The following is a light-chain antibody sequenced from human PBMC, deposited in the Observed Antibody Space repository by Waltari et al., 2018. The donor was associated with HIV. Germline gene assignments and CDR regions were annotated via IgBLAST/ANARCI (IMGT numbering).Light chain of an antibody. J-gene: IGLJ1*01. CDR2: DNN. Sequence: QSVLTQPPSVSAAPGQKVTISCSGSSSNIGNNYVSWYQHLPGTAPKRLIYDNNKRPSGIPVRFSGSKSGTSATLGITGLRTGDEADYYCGTWDSSLSVVVFGTGTKVTVL. V-gene: IGLV1-51*01. CDR3: GTWDSSLSVVV. CDR1: SSNIGNNY.